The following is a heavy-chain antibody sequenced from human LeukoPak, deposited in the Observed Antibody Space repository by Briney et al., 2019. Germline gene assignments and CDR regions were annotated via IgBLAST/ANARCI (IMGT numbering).Heavy chain of an antibody. D-gene: IGHD3-10*01. CDR2: ISAYNGNT. CDR3: ARAGYYGSGSYYNLLYYYGMDV. CDR1: GYTFTSYG. Sequence: ASVKVSCKASGYTFTSYGISWVRQAPGQGLEWMGWISAYNGNTNYAQKLQGRVTMTTDTSTSTAYMELRSLRSDDTAVYYRARAGYYGSGSYYNLLYYYGMDVWGQGTTVTVSS. J-gene: IGHJ6*02. V-gene: IGHV1-18*01.